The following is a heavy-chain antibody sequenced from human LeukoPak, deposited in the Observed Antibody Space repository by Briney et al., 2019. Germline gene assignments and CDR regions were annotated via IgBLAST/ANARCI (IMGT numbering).Heavy chain of an antibody. J-gene: IGHJ4*02. Sequence: GGSLRLSCAASGFTFCSYSMHWVRQAPGKGLEWVSSISATSNYIYYADSVKGRFTISRDNAKNSLYLQMNSLRAEDTAVYYCARDTSGYTFDDWGQGTLVTVSS. CDR2: ISATSNYI. CDR3: ARDTSGYTFDD. V-gene: IGHV3-21*01. D-gene: IGHD5-18*01. CDR1: GFTFCSYS.